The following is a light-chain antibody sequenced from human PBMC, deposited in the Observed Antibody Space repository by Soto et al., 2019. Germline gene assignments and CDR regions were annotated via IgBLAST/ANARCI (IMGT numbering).Light chain of an antibody. CDR1: SSNIWAGFD. V-gene: IGLV1-40*01. CDR3: HSYDSSLSGVV. Sequence: QSVLTQPPSVSGAPGQRVTISCTGNSSNIWAGFDVHWYQQLPGTAPQLLIYGNINRPSGVPDRFSGSKSGTSASLAITGLQAEDEADYYCHSYDSSLSGVVFGGGTKVTVL. CDR2: GNI. J-gene: IGLJ2*01.